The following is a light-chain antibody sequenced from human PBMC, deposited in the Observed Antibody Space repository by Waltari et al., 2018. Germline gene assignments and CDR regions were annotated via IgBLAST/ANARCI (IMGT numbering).Light chain of an antibody. Sequence: AIQLTQSPSSLSASEGDRVTITCRASPGISSALAWYQQKPGKAPELLMFDVSSLESGVPSRFSGSESGTDFTLTISSLQPEDFATYYCQQFHSYPVTFGQGTKVEIK. CDR2: DVS. CDR3: QQFHSYPVT. CDR1: PGISSA. J-gene: IGKJ1*01. V-gene: IGKV1-13*02.